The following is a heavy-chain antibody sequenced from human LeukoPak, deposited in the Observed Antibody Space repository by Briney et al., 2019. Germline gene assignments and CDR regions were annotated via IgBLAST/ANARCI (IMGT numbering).Heavy chain of an antibody. CDR3: AVGLLHPFDY. J-gene: IGHJ4*02. V-gene: IGHV4-59*08. CDR1: GGSISSYY. Sequence: SETLSLTCTVSGGSISSYYWSWIRQPPGKGLEWIGYIYYSGSTNYNPSLKSRVTISVDTSKNQSSLKLSSVTAADTAVYYCAVGLLHPFDYWGQGTLVTVSS. D-gene: IGHD3-3*01. CDR2: IYYSGST.